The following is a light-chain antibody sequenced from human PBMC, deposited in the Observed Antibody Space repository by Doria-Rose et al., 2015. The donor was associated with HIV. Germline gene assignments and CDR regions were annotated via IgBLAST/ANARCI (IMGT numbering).Light chain of an antibody. CDR2: EVN. Sequence: QSVLIQPASVSGSPGQSITISCTGTSSDVGSYNLVSWYQQHPGKAPKLMIYEVNKRPSGVSNRFSGSKSGNTASLTISGLQAEDEADYYCCSYAGTSYAFGTGTKVTVL. V-gene: IGLV2-23*02. CDR1: SSDVGSYNL. J-gene: IGLJ1*01. CDR3: CSYAGTSYA.